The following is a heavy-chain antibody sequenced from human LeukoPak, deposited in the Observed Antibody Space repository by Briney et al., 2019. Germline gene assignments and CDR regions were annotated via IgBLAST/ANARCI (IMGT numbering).Heavy chain of an antibody. CDR3: ARDPYTSSSWYRGRANNWFDP. CDR2: INTNTGNP. Sequence: GASVKVSCKASGYTFTTYPMNWVRQAPGQGLEWMGWINTNTGNPTYAQGFTGRFVFSLDTSVSTAYLQISSLKADDTAVYYWARDPYTSSSWYRGRANNWFDPWGQGTLVTVSS. V-gene: IGHV7-4-1*02. J-gene: IGHJ5*02. D-gene: IGHD6-13*01. CDR1: GYTFTTYP.